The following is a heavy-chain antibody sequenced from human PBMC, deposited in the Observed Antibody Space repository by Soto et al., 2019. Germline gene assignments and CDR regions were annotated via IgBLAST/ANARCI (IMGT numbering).Heavy chain of an antibody. V-gene: IGHV3-33*01. J-gene: IGHJ5*02. CDR3: ARDRWVAAAGNNWFDP. CDR1: GFTFSSYG. CDR2: IWYDGSNK. D-gene: IGHD6-13*01. Sequence: PGGSLRLSCAASGFTFSSYGMHWVRQAPGKGLEWVAVIWYDGSNKYYADSVKGRFTISRDNSKNTLYLQMNSLRAEDTAVYYCARDRWVAAAGNNWFDPWGQGTLVTVSS.